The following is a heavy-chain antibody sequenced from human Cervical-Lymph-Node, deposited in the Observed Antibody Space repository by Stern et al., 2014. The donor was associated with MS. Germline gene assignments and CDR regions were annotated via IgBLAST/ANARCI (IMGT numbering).Heavy chain of an antibody. CDR1: GFSIDDYT. Sequence: EVQLVESGGSVVQPGGSLRLSCATSGFSIDDYTMHWVRQAPGKGLEWVSLISWDGVITYYADSVKGRFTISRDSSKDSLYLQMNSLRTEDTAFYYCAKGPISSGGRHYYYYGMGVWGQGTTVTVSS. CDR2: ISWDGVIT. D-gene: IGHD3-22*01. J-gene: IGHJ6*02. V-gene: IGHV3-43*01. CDR3: AKGPISSGGRHYYYYGMGV.